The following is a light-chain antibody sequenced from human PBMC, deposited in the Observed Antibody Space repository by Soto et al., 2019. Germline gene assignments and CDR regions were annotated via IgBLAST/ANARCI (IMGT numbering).Light chain of an antibody. CDR3: MIWPSNASGV. Sequence: QPVLTQPPSASASPGESARLTCTLPSDINVRGYTIYWYQQKPGSPPRYLLYYYSDSDKGQGSGVPSRFSGSKDASANTGILVISGLQPEDEADYYCMIWPSNASGVFGGGTQLTVL. J-gene: IGLJ3*02. V-gene: IGLV5-37*01. CDR1: SDINVRGYT. CDR2: YYSDSDK.